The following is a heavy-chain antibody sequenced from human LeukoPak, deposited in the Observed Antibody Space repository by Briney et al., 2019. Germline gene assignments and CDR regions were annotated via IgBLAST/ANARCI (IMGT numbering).Heavy chain of an antibody. CDR3: ARDFPYDSSGYPFDY. CDR2: IWCDGSNK. Sequence: GRSLRLSCAASGFTFSSYGMHWVRQAPGKGLEWVAVIWCDGSNKYYADSVKGRFTISRDNSKNTLYLQMNSLRAEDTAVYYCARDFPYDSSGYPFDYWGQGTLVTVSS. J-gene: IGHJ4*02. CDR1: GFTFSSYG. D-gene: IGHD3-22*01. V-gene: IGHV3-33*01.